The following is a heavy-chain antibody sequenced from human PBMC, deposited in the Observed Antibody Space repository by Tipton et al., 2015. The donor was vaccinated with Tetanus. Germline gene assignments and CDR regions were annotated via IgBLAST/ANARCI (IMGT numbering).Heavy chain of an antibody. CDR2: IFNYGGT. V-gene: IGHV3-53*01. J-gene: IGHJ4*02. D-gene: IGHD2-2*01. Sequence: SLRLSCAASGFTVSNSYMTWVRQAPGKGLEWVSSIFNYGGTYSADSVKGRFTISRDNSKNTLYLQMNSLRAEDTAVYYCNGGSTRAYFDYWGQGTLVTVSS. CDR1: GFTVSNSY. CDR3: NGGSTRAYFDY.